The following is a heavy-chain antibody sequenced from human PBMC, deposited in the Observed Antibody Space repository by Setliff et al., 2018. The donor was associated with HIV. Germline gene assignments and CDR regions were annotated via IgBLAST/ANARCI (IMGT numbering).Heavy chain of an antibody. J-gene: IGHJ6*03. D-gene: IGHD2-15*01. Sequence: SETLSLTCTVSGGSFSDYYWSWIRQPPGKGLEWIGEINHSGTTNSNPSLKSRVTISVDTSKNQFSLRLTSETAADTAVYYCAGENPDGWLHHYTDVWGKGTTVTVSS. CDR3: AGENPDGWLHHYTDV. V-gene: IGHV4-34*01. CDR1: GGSFSDYY. CDR2: INHSGTT.